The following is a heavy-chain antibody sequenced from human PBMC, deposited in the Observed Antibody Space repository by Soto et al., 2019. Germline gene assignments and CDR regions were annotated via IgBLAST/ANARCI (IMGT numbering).Heavy chain of an antibody. CDR2: MNPNSGNT. D-gene: IGHD2-15*01. Sequence: QVQLVQSGAEVKKPGASVKVSCKASGYTLTSYDINWVRQATGQGLEWMGWMNPNSGNTGYAQKFQGRVTMTRNTSIITAYMELSSLRSEDTAVYYCARGNSRGVAATFWFDPWGQGTLVTVSS. CDR1: GYTLTSYD. V-gene: IGHV1-8*01. J-gene: IGHJ5*02. CDR3: ARGNSRGVAATFWFDP.